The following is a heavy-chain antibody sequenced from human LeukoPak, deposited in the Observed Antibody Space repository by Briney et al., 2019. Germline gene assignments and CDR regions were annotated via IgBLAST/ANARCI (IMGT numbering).Heavy chain of an antibody. CDR3: ARGIGLQYDTSGYYYYAFDM. J-gene: IGHJ3*02. Sequence: SETLSLTCTVSGGSISSYYWSWIRQSPGKGLEWLGYIYYSGSTDYNPSLKSRVTISVDTSKNQFSLRLSSVTAADTAVYYCARGIGLQYDTSGYYYYAFDMWGQGTMVTVSS. CDR1: GGSISSYY. CDR2: IYYSGST. D-gene: IGHD3-22*01. V-gene: IGHV4-59*01.